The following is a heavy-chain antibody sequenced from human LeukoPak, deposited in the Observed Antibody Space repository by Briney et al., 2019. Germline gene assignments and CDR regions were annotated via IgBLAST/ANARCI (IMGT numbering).Heavy chain of an antibody. CDR1: GFSFSSYS. CDR2: IGGVGAYT. V-gene: IGHV3-23*01. Sequence: GGSLRLSCAASGFSFSSYSTSWVRQAPGKGLEWVSAIGGVGAYTYYADSVKGRFTTSTDNSNNTMFLQMNSLRAEDTAVYYCAKGRPGTRYRIDYGGQGTLVSLSP. J-gene: IGHJ4*02. D-gene: IGHD1-14*01. CDR3: AKGRPGTRYRIDY.